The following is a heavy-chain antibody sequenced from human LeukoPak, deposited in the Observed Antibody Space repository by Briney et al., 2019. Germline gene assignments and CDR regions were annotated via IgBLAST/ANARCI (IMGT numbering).Heavy chain of an antibody. D-gene: IGHD4-17*01. V-gene: IGHV3-7*01. Sequence: GGSLRLSCASYQFTFSSYWMSWVRQAPGKGLEWVANINPDGSEKYCVDSVKGRFTKSRDNANKSLYLQMNSLRAEDTAVYYCARGDFNDYGDYVDAFEIWGQGTMVTV. CDR3: ARGDFNDYGDYVDAFEI. CDR2: INPDGSEK. J-gene: IGHJ3*02. CDR1: QFTFSSYW.